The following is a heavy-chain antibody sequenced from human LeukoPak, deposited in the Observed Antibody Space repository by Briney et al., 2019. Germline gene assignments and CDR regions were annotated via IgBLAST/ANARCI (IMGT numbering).Heavy chain of an antibody. D-gene: IGHD2-2*01. V-gene: IGHV1-69*05. CDR2: IIPIFGTA. J-gene: IGHJ4*02. Sequence: SVKVSCKASGGTFSSYAISWVRQAPGQGLEWMGRIIPIFGTANYAKKFPGRVTITTEESTSTAYMELSSLRSEDTAVYYCARTGLSSPQGWVDYWGQGTLVTVSS. CDR1: GGTFSSYA. CDR3: ARTGLSSPQGWVDY.